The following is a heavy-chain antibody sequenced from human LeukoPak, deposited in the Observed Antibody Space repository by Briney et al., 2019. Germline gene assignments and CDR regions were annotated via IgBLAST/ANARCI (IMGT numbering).Heavy chain of an antibody. J-gene: IGHJ4*02. Sequence: GGSLRLSCAASGFTFSSYAMSWVRQAPGKGLEWVSAISGSGGSTYYADSVKGRFTISRDNSKNTLYLQMNSLRAEDTAVYYCAKDNAEGSSSWYRPWDYWGQGTLVTVSS. CDR3: AKDNAEGSSSWYRPWDY. CDR1: GFTFSSYA. CDR2: ISGSGGST. V-gene: IGHV3-23*01. D-gene: IGHD6-13*01.